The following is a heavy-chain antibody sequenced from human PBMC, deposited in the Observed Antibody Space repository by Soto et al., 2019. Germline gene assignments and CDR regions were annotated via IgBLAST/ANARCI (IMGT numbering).Heavy chain of an antibody. J-gene: IGHJ4*02. CDR2: INGDGSST. Sequence: GGSLKLSCVASGFTFSNYWIHWVRPAPGKRLMKVSRINGDGSSTNYADSVKGQFTISRDNAKNTVYLQMNSLRVEDTAVYYCARGARNYYYFDCWGQGTLVTVSS. V-gene: IGHV3-74*01. D-gene: IGHD1-7*01. CDR3: ARGARNYYYFDC. CDR1: GFTFSNYW.